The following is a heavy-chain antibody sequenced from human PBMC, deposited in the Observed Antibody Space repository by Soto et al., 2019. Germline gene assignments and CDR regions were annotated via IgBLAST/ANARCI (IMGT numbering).Heavy chain of an antibody. Sequence: PRLSFAASGFTFSLYAMSWVRQAPGTGLEWLSVFRGIDASTYYAVYVEGRSAISADTYKSTLYRQMVSLRAEDMAACYYARIVWRAAAADWELDRWGQGTLGTVSS. CDR1: GFTFSLYA. CDR2: FRGIDAST. CDR3: ARIVWRAAAADWELDR. D-gene: IGHD6-25*01. V-gene: IGHV3-23*01. J-gene: IGHJ5*02.